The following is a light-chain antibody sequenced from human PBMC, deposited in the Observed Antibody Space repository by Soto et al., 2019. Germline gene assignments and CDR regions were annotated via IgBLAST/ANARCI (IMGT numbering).Light chain of an antibody. V-gene: IGKV3-20*01. CDR1: QNISSY. Sequence: EIVLTQSPGTLSLSPGKRATLSCRASQNISSYLIWYQQKPGQAPRLLIYGASSRATGIPDRFSGSGSGTDFTLTISRLEPEDFAVYYCQQYGSSPWTFGQGTKVDIK. CDR3: QQYGSSPWT. CDR2: GAS. J-gene: IGKJ1*01.